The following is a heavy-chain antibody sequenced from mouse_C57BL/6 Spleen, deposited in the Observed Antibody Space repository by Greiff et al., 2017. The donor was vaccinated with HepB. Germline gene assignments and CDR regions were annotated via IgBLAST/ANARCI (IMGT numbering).Heavy chain of an antibody. CDR1: GFTFSDYY. Sequence: GESEGGLVQPGSSMKLSCTASGFTFSDYYMAWVRQVPEKGLEWVANINYDGSSTYYLDSLKSRFIISRDNAKNILYLQMSSLKSEDTATYYCARDGGTSTMVTTYFDYWGQGTTLTVSS. CDR2: INYDGSST. J-gene: IGHJ2*01. V-gene: IGHV5-16*01. D-gene: IGHD2-2*01. CDR3: ARDGGTSTMVTTYFDY.